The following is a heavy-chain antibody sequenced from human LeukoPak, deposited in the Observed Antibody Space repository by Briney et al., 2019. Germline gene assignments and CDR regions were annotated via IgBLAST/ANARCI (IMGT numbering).Heavy chain of an antibody. CDR2: ISAYNGNT. Sequence: ASVKVSCKASGYTFTSYGISWVRQAPGQGLEWMGWISAYNGNTNCAQKLQGRVTMTTDTSTSTAYMELRSLRSDDTAVYYCARDLEWFGELNWFDPWGQGTLVTVSS. CDR3: ARDLEWFGELNWFDP. J-gene: IGHJ5*02. V-gene: IGHV1-18*04. CDR1: GYTFTSYG. D-gene: IGHD3-10*01.